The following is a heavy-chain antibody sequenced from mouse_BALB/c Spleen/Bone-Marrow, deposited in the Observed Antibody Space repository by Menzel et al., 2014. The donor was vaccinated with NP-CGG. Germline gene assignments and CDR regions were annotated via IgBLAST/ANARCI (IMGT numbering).Heavy chain of an antibody. J-gene: IGHJ3*01. CDR2: IYPGSGST. V-gene: IGHV1S22*01. CDR3: TSYGAWFAY. D-gene: IGHD1-1*01. CDR1: GYTFTSYR. Sequence: LQQSGSELVRPGASVKLSCKASGYTFTSYRMHWVKQRPGQGLEWIGNIYPGSGSTNYDEKFKSKATLTVDTSSSTAYMQLSSLTSEASAVYYCTSYGAWFAYWGQGTLVTVSA.